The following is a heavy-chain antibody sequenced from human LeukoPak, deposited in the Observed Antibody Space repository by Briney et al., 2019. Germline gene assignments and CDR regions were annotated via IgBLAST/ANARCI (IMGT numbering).Heavy chain of an antibody. D-gene: IGHD1-26*01. V-gene: IGHV3-21*01. J-gene: IGHJ4*02. CDR1: GFIFSTYS. CDR3: AREVGL. CDR2: ISSSNSYI. Sequence: GGSLRLSCAASGFIFSTYSMNWVRQAPGKGLEWVSSISSSNSYIYYADSVKGRFTISRDNAKNSLYLQMNSLRAEDTAVYYCAREVGLWGQGTLVTVSS.